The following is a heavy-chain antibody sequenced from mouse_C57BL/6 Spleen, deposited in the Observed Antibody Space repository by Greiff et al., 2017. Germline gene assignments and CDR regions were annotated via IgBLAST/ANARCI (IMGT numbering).Heavy chain of an antibody. CDR3: ARFPLYDPRGFDY. V-gene: IGHV1-64*01. CDR1: GYTFTSYW. Sequence: VQLQQPGAELVKPGASVKLSCKASGYTFTSYWMHWVKQRPGQGLEWIGMIHPKSGSTNYNEKFKSKATLTVDKSSSTAYMQLSSLTSEDSAVYYCARFPLYDPRGFDYWGQGTTLTVSS. D-gene: IGHD2-3*01. CDR2: IHPKSGST. J-gene: IGHJ2*01.